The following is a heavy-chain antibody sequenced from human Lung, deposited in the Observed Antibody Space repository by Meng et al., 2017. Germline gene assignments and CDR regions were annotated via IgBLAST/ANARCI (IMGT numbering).Heavy chain of an antibody. D-gene: IGHD2-2*01. CDR1: GGSISSSNW. V-gene: IGHV4-4*02. CDR3: ARGLGEAVVPRTMFDY. CDR2: IYHSGGT. Sequence: QGQLQGSGPGMVMPSGTLSLTCGVSGGSISSSNWWSWVRQPPGKGLEWIGEIYHSGGTKYNPSLKSRVTISVDKSKNQFSLKLSSVTAADTAVYYCARGLGEAVVPRTMFDYWGQGTLVTVSS. J-gene: IGHJ4*02.